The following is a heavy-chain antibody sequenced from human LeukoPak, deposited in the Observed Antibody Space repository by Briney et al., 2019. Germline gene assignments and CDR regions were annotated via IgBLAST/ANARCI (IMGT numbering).Heavy chain of an antibody. D-gene: IGHD4-11*01. V-gene: IGHV3-33*06. J-gene: IGHJ4*02. CDR1: GFTFSHYG. CDR3: AKDAQRGFDYSNSLEY. CDR2: IWSDGSNK. Sequence: GGSLRLSCAASGFTFSHYGMHWVRQAPGRGLEWVAVIWSDGSNKFYADSVKGRFTISSDNSQNTVNLHINILRAEDTAVYYCAKDAQRGFDYSNSLEYWGQGTLVTVSS.